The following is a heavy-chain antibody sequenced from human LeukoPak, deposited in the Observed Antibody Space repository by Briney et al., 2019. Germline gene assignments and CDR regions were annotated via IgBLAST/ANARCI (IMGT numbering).Heavy chain of an antibody. CDR2: IYYSGST. CDR1: GGSISSGDYY. V-gene: IGHV4-30-4*01. D-gene: IGHD3-10*01. Sequence: PSETLSLTCTVSGGSISSGDYYWSWIRQPPGKGLEWIGYIYYSGSTYYNPSLKSRVTISVDTSKNQFSLKLSSVTAADTAVYYCAGGGTGPFGEFTGWFDPWGQGTLVTVSS. CDR3: AGGGTGPFGEFTGWFDP. J-gene: IGHJ5*02.